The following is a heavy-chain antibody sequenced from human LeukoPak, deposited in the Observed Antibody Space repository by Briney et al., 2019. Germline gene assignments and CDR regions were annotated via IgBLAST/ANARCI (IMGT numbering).Heavy chain of an antibody. V-gene: IGHV4-39*01. D-gene: IGHD2-2*01. Sequence: NTSETLSLTCTVSGGSISSSSYYWGWIRQPPGKGLEWIGSIYYSGSTYYNPSLKSRVTISVDTSKNQFSLKLSSVTAADTAVYYCASLEAVVPAASRWFDPWGQGTLVTVSS. CDR2: IYYSGST. CDR1: GGSISSSSYY. CDR3: ASLEAVVPAASRWFDP. J-gene: IGHJ5*02.